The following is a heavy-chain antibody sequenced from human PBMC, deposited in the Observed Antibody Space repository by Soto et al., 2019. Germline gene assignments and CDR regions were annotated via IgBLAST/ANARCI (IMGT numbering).Heavy chain of an antibody. CDR2: ISYGGAT. D-gene: IGHD1-1*01. V-gene: IGHV4-39*01. Sequence: PETLSLTCTVSGASISSASYYWARIRQAPGKGLEWIGAISYGGATYHNPSLRSRITISVDPSKSQFSLDLTSVSAADTSFYFCARHRRETGTYAQPLDHWGQGTLVTVS. J-gene: IGHJ4*02. CDR1: GASISSASYY. CDR3: ARHRRETGTYAQPLDH.